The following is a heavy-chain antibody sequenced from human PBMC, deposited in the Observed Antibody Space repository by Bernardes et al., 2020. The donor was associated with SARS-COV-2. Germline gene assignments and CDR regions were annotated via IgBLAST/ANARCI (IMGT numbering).Heavy chain of an antibody. CDR1: GFTFSSYA. V-gene: IGHV3-23*01. D-gene: IGHD3-22*01. CDR3: ARVRINYYDTSSYYPH. Sequence: GGSLRLSCAASGFTFSSYAMSWVRQAPGKGLEWVSAISGSGGRTYYADSVKGRFTISRDNSKNTLYLQMNSLRAEDTAVYYCARVRINYYDTSSYYPHWGQGTLVTVSS. J-gene: IGHJ4*02. CDR2: ISGSGGRT.